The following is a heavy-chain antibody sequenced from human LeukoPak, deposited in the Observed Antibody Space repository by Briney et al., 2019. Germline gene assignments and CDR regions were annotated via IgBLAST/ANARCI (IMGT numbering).Heavy chain of an antibody. D-gene: IGHD2-2*02. J-gene: IGHJ4*02. CDR2: ISSISSTI. Sequence: GGSLRLSCAASGFTFSSYSMNWVRQAPGKGLEWVSYISSISSTIYYADSVKGRFTISRDNAKNSLYLQMNSLRAEDTAVYYCARDMGYCSSTSCYMGTLDYWGQGTLVTVSS. V-gene: IGHV3-48*04. CDR3: ARDMGYCSSTSCYMGTLDY. CDR1: GFTFSSYS.